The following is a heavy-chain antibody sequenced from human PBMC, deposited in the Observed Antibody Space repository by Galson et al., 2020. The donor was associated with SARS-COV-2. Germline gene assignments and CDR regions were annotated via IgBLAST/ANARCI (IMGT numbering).Heavy chain of an antibody. CDR3: ARDYGTWGSSPEAY. CDR1: GFTFSSYA. Sequence: QLGESLKISCAASGFTFSSYAMHWVRQAPGKGLEWVAVISYDGSNKYYADSVKGRFTISRDNSKNTLYLQMNSLRAEDTAVYYCARDYGTWGSSPEAYWGQGTLVTVSS. V-gene: IGHV3-30*04. CDR2: ISYDGSNK. D-gene: IGHD6-6*01. J-gene: IGHJ4*02.